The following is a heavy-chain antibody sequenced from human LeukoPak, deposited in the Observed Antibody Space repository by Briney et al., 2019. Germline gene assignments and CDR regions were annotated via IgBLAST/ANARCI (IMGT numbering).Heavy chain of an antibody. CDR1: GYTFTSYG. Sequence: ASVKVSCKASGYTFTSYGISWVRQAPGQGLEWMGWISAYNGNTNYAQKLQGRVTMTRDMSTSTVYMELSSLRSEDTAVYYCASLNIGYWGQGTLVTVSS. D-gene: IGHD2/OR15-2a*01. CDR3: ASLNIGY. CDR2: ISAYNGNT. V-gene: IGHV1-18*01. J-gene: IGHJ4*02.